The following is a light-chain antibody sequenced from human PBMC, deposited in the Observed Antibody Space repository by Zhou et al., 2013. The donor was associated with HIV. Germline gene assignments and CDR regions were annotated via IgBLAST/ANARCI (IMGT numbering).Light chain of an antibody. CDR2: AAS. V-gene: IGKV1-NL1*01. Sequence: DIQMTQSPPSLSASVGDRVTITCRASQGITNSLAWYQQKPGKAPKLLLYAASRLESGVPSRFSGSGSGTDYTLTISSLQPQDFATYYCQQTDSFPPTFGQGTKLEIK. J-gene: IGKJ2*01. CDR3: QQTDSFPPT. CDR1: QGITNS.